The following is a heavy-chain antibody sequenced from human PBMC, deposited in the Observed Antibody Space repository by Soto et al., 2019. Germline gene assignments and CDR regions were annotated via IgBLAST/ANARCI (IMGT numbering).Heavy chain of an antibody. CDR1: GYTFTSYG. V-gene: IGHV1-18*01. CDR2: ISAYNGNT. D-gene: IGHD3-22*01. CDR3: ARDLSVYYDSSGYYYFGAFDI. Sequence: ASVKVSCKASGYTFTSYGISWVRQAPGQGLEWMGWISAYNGNTNYAQKFQGRVTITTDTSTSIAYMELRSLRSDDTAVYYCARDLSVYYDSSGYYYFGAFDIWG. J-gene: IGHJ3*02.